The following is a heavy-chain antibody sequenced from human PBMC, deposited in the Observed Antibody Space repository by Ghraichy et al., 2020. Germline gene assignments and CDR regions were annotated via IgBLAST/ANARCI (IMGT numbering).Heavy chain of an antibody. D-gene: IGHD2-15*01. CDR3: ARGRDEPKIYCSGGSCYLGWGYYYYYMDV. J-gene: IGHJ6*03. V-gene: IGHV4-59*01. CDR2: IYYSGST. CDR1: GGSISSYY. Sequence: SETLSLTCTVSGGSISSYYWSWIRQPPGKGLEWIGYIYYSGSTNYNPSLKSRVTISVDTSKNQFSLKLSSVTAADTAVYYCARGRDEPKIYCSGGSCYLGWGYYYYYMDVWGKGTTVTVSS.